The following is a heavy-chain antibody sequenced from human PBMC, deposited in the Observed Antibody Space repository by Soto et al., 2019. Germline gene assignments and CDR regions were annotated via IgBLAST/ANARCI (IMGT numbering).Heavy chain of an antibody. D-gene: IGHD3-10*01. Sequence: KASETLSLTCTVSGGSISRSTYYWGWIRQPPGKGLEWIGSIYYSGSTYYRPSLKSRVTISVDTSKNQFSLRLSSVTAADTAVYYCAREARGVISGMDVWGQGTTVT. CDR1: GGSISRSTYY. CDR2: IYYSGST. J-gene: IGHJ6*02. V-gene: IGHV4-39*02. CDR3: AREARGVISGMDV.